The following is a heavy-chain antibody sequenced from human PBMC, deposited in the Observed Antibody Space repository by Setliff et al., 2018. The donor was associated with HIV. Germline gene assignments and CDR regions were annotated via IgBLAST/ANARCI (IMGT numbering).Heavy chain of an antibody. Sequence: SETLSLTCTVSGGSISSSNYYWGWIRQPPGKGLEWIGSIYYSGSTYYNPSLKSRVTISVDTSKNQISLKLTSVTAADTAVYYCARSWGSGSYPYWGQGTLVTVSS. CDR1: GGSISSSNYY. V-gene: IGHV4-39*01. J-gene: IGHJ4*02. D-gene: IGHD3-10*01. CDR2: IYYSGST. CDR3: ARSWGSGSYPY.